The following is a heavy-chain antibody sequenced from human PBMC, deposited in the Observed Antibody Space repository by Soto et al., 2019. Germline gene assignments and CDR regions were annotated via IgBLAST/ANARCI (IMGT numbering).Heavy chain of an antibody. CDR2: INSNSGGT. J-gene: IGHJ4*02. CDR3: ARDTPPLHSQSFDH. D-gene: IGHD2-15*01. V-gene: IGHV1-2*02. CDR1: GYTFIGYF. Sequence: GASVKVSCKASGYTFIGYFIHWVRQAPGQGPEWMGWINSNSGGTMYAEKFKGRVTMTRDASIRVVYLELSGLTSDDTAVYYCARDTPPLHSQSFDHWGQGALVTVSS.